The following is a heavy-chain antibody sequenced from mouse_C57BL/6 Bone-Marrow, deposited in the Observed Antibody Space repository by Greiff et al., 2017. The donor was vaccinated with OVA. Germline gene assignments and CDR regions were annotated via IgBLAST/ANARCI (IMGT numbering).Heavy chain of an antibody. CDR2: IRSKSNNYAT. Sequence: EVKLVESGGGLVQPKGSLKLSCAASGFSFTNYDMNWVRQAPGKGLEWVACIRSKSNNYATYYTDSVKDRFTISRDDSESMLYLQMNNVKTEDAAMYYRVRHGHNGIRSIDFWGQGTSVTVSS. CDR3: VRHGHNGIRSIDF. V-gene: IGHV10-1*01. J-gene: IGHJ4*01. D-gene: IGHD6-1*01. CDR1: GFSFTNYD.